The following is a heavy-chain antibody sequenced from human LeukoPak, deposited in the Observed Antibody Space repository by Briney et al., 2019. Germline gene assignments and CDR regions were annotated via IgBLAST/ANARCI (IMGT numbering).Heavy chain of an antibody. D-gene: IGHD3-22*01. CDR1: GFTFSSYS. J-gene: IGHJ4*02. Sequence: GGSLRLSCAASGFTFSSYSMNWVRQAPGKGLEWVSYISSSSTTISYEDSVRGRFTIYRDTAKNSLYLQMNRPRAAATSVFSSARNANYYDSSGDFDYWGQGTLVTVSS. CDR2: ISSSSTTI. V-gene: IGHV3-48*01. CDR3: ARNANYYDSSGDFDY.